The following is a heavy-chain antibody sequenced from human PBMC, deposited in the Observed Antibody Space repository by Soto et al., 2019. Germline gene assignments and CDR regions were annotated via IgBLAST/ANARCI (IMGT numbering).Heavy chain of an antibody. J-gene: IGHJ4*02. CDR3: AALDGALHY. CDR2: IFHTGNT. CDR1: GDSFSSYY. D-gene: IGHD3-10*01. V-gene: IGHV4-59*01. Sequence: SETLSLTCTVSGDSFSSYYWTWIRQPPGKRLEWVAYIFHTGNTNYNPSLKSRVTISVDTSKNQFSLKLRSVTPADTAVYYCAALDGALHYWGLGTLVTVSS.